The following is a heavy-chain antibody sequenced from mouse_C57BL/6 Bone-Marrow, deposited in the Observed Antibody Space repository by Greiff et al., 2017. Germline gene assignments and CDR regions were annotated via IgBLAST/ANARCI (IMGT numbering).Heavy chain of an antibody. Sequence: VQLQQSGAELVRPGASVKLSCTASGFNIKDDYMHWVKQRPEQGLEWIGRIDPENGDTEYASKFQGKATITADTSSNTAYLQLSSLTSEDTAVYYCTTYYYGSSGWGQGTTLTVSS. J-gene: IGHJ2*01. CDR2: IDPENGDT. V-gene: IGHV14-4*01. CDR1: GFNIKDDY. CDR3: TTYYYGSSG. D-gene: IGHD1-1*01.